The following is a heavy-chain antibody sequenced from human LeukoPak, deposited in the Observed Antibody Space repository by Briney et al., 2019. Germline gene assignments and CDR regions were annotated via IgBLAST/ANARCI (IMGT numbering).Heavy chain of an antibody. D-gene: IGHD6-19*01. CDR1: GGSISSSY. Sequence: SETLSLTCTVSGGSISSSYWSWIRRPPGKGLEWIGYIFYTGSTNYSPSLKSRVSLSVDTSKNQFSLKLSSVTAADTAVYYCAEDSSGRHDAFDVWGRGTVVTVSS. V-gene: IGHV4-59*08. CDR2: IFYTGST. J-gene: IGHJ3*01. CDR3: AEDSSGRHDAFDV.